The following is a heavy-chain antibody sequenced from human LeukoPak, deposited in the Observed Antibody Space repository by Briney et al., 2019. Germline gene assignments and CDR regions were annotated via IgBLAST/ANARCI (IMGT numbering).Heavy chain of an antibody. J-gene: IGHJ3*02. D-gene: IGHD2-2*01. Sequence: GASVTVSCTASGYTFTSYAMHWVRQAPGQRLEWMGWINAGNGNTKYSQKFQGRVTITRDTSASTAYMELSSLRSEDTAVYYCARDVVPEGLGAFDIWGQGTMVTVSS. CDR3: ARDVVPEGLGAFDI. CDR2: INAGNGNT. V-gene: IGHV1-3*01. CDR1: GYTFTSYA.